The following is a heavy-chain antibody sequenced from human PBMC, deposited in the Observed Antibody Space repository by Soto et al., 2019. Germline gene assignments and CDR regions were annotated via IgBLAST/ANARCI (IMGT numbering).Heavy chain of an antibody. CDR2: INHSGST. V-gene: IGHV4-34*01. D-gene: IGHD2-2*01. Sequence: PSETLSLTCAVYGGSFSGYYWSWIRQPPGKGLGWIGEINHSGSTNYNPSLKSRVTISVDTSKNQFSLKLSSVTAADTAVYYCARVGYCSSTSCYVRYYYGMDVWGQGTTVTFSS. CDR3: ARVGYCSSTSCYVRYYYGMDV. CDR1: GGSFSGYY. J-gene: IGHJ6*02.